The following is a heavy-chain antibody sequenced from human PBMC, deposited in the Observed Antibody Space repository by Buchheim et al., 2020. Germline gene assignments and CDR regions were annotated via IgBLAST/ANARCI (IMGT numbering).Heavy chain of an antibody. Sequence: QVQLQESGPGLVKPSETLSLTCTVSGGSISSYYWSWIRQPPGKGLEWIGYIYYSGSTNYNPSLKRRVTISVDTSKNQFSLKLSSVTAADTAVYYCARSGSSWYFSSLGFDYWGQGTL. CDR2: IYYSGST. J-gene: IGHJ4*02. V-gene: IGHV4-59*08. CDR3: ARSGSSWYFSSLGFDY. CDR1: GGSISSYY. D-gene: IGHD6-13*01.